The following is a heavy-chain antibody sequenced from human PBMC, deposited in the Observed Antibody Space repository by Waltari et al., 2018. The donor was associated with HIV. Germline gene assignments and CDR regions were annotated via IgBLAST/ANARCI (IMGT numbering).Heavy chain of an antibody. J-gene: IGHJ4*02. CDR1: GFTFSNYW. V-gene: IGHV3-7*01. CDR3: TRDHDYAFWSGYSPDY. CDR2: IKQDGSEK. D-gene: IGHD3-3*01. Sequence: EVQLVESGGGLVQPGGSLRLSCEASGFTFSNYWMSWVRQAPGKGLEWVANIKQDGSEKYYVDSVKGRFTISRDNAKNSLYLQMNSLRAEDTAVYYCTRDHDYAFWSGYSPDYWGQGTLVTVSS.